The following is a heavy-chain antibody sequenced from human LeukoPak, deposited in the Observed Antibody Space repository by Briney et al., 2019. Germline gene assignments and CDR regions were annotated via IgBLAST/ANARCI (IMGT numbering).Heavy chain of an antibody. D-gene: IGHD6-19*01. CDR2: INHSGST. Sequence: SETLSLTCAVYGGSFSGYYWSWIRQPPGKGLEWIGEINHSGSTNYNPSLKSRVTISVDTSKNQFSLKLSSVTAADTAVYYCARQGGIAVAGPLIVYYYYMDVWGKGTTVTISS. CDR3: ARQGGIAVAGPLIVYYYYMDV. J-gene: IGHJ6*03. V-gene: IGHV4-34*01. CDR1: GGSFSGYY.